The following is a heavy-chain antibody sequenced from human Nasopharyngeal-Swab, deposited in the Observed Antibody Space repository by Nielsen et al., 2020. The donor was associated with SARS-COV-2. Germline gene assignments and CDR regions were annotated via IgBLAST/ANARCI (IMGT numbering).Heavy chain of an antibody. J-gene: IGHJ6*03. V-gene: IGHV3-66*01. CDR2: LYVGGST. Sequence: ESLKISCAASGFTVRSNYMTWVRQAPGKGLEWLSVLYVGGSTYYADSVKDRVTISRDNSKNTLYLHMNSLSAEDTAVYYCARVRGVAPRNYYYYMDVWGKGTTVTVSS. D-gene: IGHD2-15*01. CDR1: GFTVRSNY. CDR3: ARVRGVAPRNYYYYMDV.